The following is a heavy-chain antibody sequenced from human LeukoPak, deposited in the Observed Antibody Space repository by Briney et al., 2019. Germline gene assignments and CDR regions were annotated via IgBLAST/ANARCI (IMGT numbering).Heavy chain of an antibody. D-gene: IGHD3-3*01. Sequence: SETLSLTCTVSGGSISSSSYYWGWIRQPPGKGLEWIGSIYYSGSTYYNPSLKSRVTISVDTSKNQFSLKLSSVTAADTAVYYCARGVRFSDFYYYMDVWGQGTTVTVSS. V-gene: IGHV4-39*07. CDR2: IYYSGST. CDR3: ARGVRFSDFYYYMDV. J-gene: IGHJ6*03. CDR1: GGSISSSSYY.